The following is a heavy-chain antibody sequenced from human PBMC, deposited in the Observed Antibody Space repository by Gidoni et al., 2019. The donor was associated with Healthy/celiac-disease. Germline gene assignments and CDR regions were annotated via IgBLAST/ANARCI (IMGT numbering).Heavy chain of an antibody. J-gene: IGHJ4*02. D-gene: IGHD6-13*01. CDR2: IRSKAYGGTT. Sequence: EVQLVESGGGLVKPGRSLRLSCTASGFTFGDYAMSWFRQAPGKGLEWVGFIRSKAYGGTTEYAASVKGRFTISRDDSKSIAYLQMNSLKTEDTAVYYCTRDIVLGYSSSWYYFQDYWGQGTLVTVSS. V-gene: IGHV3-49*05. CDR3: TRDIVLGYSSSWYYFQDY. CDR1: GFTFGDYA.